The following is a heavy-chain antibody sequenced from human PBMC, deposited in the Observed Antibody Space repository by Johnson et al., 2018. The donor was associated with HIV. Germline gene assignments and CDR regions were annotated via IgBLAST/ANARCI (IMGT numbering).Heavy chain of an antibody. CDR1: GFTFSSYG. Sequence: EVQLVESGGGLVQPGGSLRLSCAASGFTFSSYGMHWVRQAPGKGLEWVSLISWDGGSTYYGDSLKGRFTISRDNSKNSLYLQMNSLRSEDTALYYCAKGGLGHTDAFDIWGQGTMVTVSS. CDR2: ISWDGGST. J-gene: IGHJ3*02. CDR3: AKGGLGHTDAFDI. D-gene: IGHD6-19*01. V-gene: IGHV3-43*02.